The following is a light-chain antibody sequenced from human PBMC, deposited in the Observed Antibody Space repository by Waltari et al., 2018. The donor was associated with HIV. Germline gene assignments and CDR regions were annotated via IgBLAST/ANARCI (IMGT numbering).Light chain of an antibody. CDR2: EVS. CDR3: SSFGGKNDLVI. V-gene: IGLV2-8*01. Sequence: SALSQPPSASGSLGQSVTISCTGGSGDIGNYNFVSWYRQHPDKAPQLVLYEVSKRPAGVPDRCSGSKSGNVASLTISGLRTEDEAAYYCSSFGGKNDLVIFGGGTRLTVL. J-gene: IGLJ2*01. CDR1: SGDIGNYNF.